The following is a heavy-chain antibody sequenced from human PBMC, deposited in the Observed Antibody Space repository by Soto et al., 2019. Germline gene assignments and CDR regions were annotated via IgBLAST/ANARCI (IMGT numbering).Heavy chain of an antibody. J-gene: IGHJ1*01. CDR3: AREENCSGGTCYSEYFNR. D-gene: IGHD2-15*01. CDR2: VNPSGGST. Sequence: ASVKVSCKASGYLFTAYSMHWVRLAPGQGLEWVGVVNPSGGSTKYAQNFQGRVTMTRDTSTTTIYMELSSLRSDDTAIYYCAREENCSGGTCYSEYFNRWGQGTLVTVSS. CDR1: GYLFTAYS. V-gene: IGHV1-46*01.